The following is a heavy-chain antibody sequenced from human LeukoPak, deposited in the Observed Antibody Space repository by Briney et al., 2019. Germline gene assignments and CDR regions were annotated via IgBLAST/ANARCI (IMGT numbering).Heavy chain of an antibody. CDR1: GYTFTSYG. Sequence: GASVKVSCKASGYTFTSYGISWVRQAPGQGLEWMGWISAYNGNTNYAQKFQGRVTMTRDTSISTAYTELSRLRSDDTAVYYCARGPGVVAALLGPFDYWGQGTLVTVSS. V-gene: IGHV1-18*01. J-gene: IGHJ4*02. D-gene: IGHD2-15*01. CDR2: ISAYNGNT. CDR3: ARGPGVVAALLGPFDY.